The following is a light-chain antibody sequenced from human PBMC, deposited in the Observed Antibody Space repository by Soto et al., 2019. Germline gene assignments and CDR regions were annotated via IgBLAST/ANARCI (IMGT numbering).Light chain of an antibody. Sequence: DIQMTQSPSSLSVSVGDRVTITCQASQDISNYVNWYQQKPGKAPNLLIYDASNLKTGVPSRFSGSRSETHFTFTISCLQPEDIATYFCQQFDDLPYTFGQGTKLDIK. V-gene: IGKV1-33*01. CDR1: QDISNY. CDR2: DAS. CDR3: QQFDDLPYT. J-gene: IGKJ2*01.